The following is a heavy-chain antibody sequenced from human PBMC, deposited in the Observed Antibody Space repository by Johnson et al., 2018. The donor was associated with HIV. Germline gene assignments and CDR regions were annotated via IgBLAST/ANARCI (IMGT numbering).Heavy chain of an antibody. D-gene: IGHD1-26*01. CDR2: ISYDGSNK. CDR1: GFTFSSYA. V-gene: IGHV3-30-3*01. CDR3: ARDRPSGSYYVDAFDI. J-gene: IGHJ3*02. Sequence: VQLVESGGGVVQPGRSLRLSCAASGFTFSSYAMHWVRQAPGKGLEWVAVISYDGSNKYYADHVKGRFTISRDNSKNTLYLQMNSLRAEDTAVYYCARDRPSGSYYVDAFDIWGQGTMVTVSS.